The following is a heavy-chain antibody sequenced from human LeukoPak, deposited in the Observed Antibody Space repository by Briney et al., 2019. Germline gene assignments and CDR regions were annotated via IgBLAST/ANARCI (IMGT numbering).Heavy chain of an antibody. CDR1: GGTFSSYA. CDR2: IIPILGIA. J-gene: IGHJ4*02. Sequence: ASVKVSCKASGGTFSSYAISWVRQAPGQGLEWMGRIIPILGIANYAQKFQGRVTITADKSTSTAYMELSSLRSEDTAVYYCALHLWFGDLGDYWGQGTLVTVSS. V-gene: IGHV1-69*04. D-gene: IGHD3-10*01. CDR3: ALHLWFGDLGDY.